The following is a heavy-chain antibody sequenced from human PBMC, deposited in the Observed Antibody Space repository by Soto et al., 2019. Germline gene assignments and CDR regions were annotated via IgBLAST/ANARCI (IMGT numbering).Heavy chain of an antibody. Sequence: AASVKVSCKASGYTFTSYAMHWVRQAPGQRLEWMGWINTGKGNTKYSQKFQGRVTITSDTSASTAYMDLSSLRSEDTAMYYCARESEDLTSNFDYWGQGTLVTVSS. V-gene: IGHV1-3*04. CDR1: GYTFTSYA. CDR3: ARESEDLTSNFDY. J-gene: IGHJ4*02. CDR2: INTGKGNT.